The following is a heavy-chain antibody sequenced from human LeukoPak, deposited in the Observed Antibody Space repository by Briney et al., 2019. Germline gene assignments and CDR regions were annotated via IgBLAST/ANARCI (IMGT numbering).Heavy chain of an antibody. CDR2: IYYSGST. CDR1: GGSISSSSYY. Sequence: SETLSLTCTVSGGSISSSSYYWGWIRQPPGKGLEWIGSIYYSGSTYYNPSLKSRVTISLDTSKNQFSLKLSSVTAADTAVYYCARPTRSSSGWRDDAFDIWGQGTMVTVSS. CDR3: ARPTRSSSGWRDDAFDI. D-gene: IGHD6-19*01. J-gene: IGHJ3*02. V-gene: IGHV4-39*01.